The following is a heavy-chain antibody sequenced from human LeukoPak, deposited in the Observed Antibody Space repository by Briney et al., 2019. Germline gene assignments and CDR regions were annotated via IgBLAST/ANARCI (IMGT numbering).Heavy chain of an antibody. J-gene: IGHJ4*02. CDR2: ISGSGGST. CDR1: GFTFSSYV. Sequence: GGSLRLSCAASGFTFSSYVMSWVRQAPGKGLEWVSAISGSGGSTYYADFMKGRFTISRDNSKNTLYLQMNSLRAEDTAVYYCAKGRLGFDYWGQGTLVTVSS. CDR3: AKGRLGFDY. D-gene: IGHD3-9*01. V-gene: IGHV3-23*01.